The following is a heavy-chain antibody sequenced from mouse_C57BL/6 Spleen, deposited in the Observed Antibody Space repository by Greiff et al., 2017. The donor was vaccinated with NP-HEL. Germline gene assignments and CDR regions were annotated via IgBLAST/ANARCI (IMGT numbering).Heavy chain of an antibody. J-gene: IGHJ2*01. D-gene: IGHD2-5*01. CDR1: GYAFSSYW. CDR3: ARGGSNYDFDY. Sequence: QVQLQQSGAELVKPGASVKISCKASGYAFSSYWMNWVKQRPGKGLEWIGQIYPGDGDTNYNGKFKGKATLTADKSSSTAYMQLSSLTSEDSAVYFCARGGSNYDFDYWGQGTTLTVSS. CDR2: IYPGDGDT. V-gene: IGHV1-80*01.